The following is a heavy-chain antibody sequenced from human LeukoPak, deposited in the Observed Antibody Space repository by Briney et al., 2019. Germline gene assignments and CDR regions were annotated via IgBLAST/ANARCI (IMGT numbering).Heavy chain of an antibody. V-gene: IGHV3-7*01. D-gene: IGHD3-10*01. CDR2: IKQDGSEK. Sequence: PGGSLRLSCAASGFTLSTYWMTWVRQAPGKGLEWVANIKQDGSEKYYVDSVKGRFTISRDNAKNSLFLQMNSLRAEDTAVYYCARRFGSGSFENSEFDYWGQGTPVTVSS. J-gene: IGHJ4*02. CDR1: GFTLSTYW. CDR3: ARRFGSGSFENSEFDY.